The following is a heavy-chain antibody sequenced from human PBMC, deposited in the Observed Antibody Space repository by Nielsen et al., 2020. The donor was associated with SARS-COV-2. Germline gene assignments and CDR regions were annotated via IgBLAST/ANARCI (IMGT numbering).Heavy chain of an antibody. CDR2: IFNTGST. CDR3: ARDRWQQLVPIY. D-gene: IGHD6-13*01. CDR1: GGSIGSYY. Sequence: SETLSLTCTVFGGSIGSYYWSWIRQPPGKGLEWIGHIFNTGSTSYNPSLRSRVTILVDTSKNHFSLKLTSVTAADTAVYYCARDRWQQLVPIYRGQGTLVTVSS. V-gene: IGHV4-59*13. J-gene: IGHJ4*02.